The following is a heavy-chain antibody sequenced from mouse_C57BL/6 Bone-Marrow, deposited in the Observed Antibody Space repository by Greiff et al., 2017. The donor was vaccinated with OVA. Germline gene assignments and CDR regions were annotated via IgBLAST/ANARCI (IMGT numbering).Heavy chain of an antibody. J-gene: IGHJ2*01. CDR2: INPNNGGT. V-gene: IGHV1-18*01. CDR1: GYTFTDYN. Sequence: EVKLQESGPELVKPGASVKIPCKASGYTFTDYNMDWVKQSHGKSLEWIGDINPNNGGTIYNQKFKGKATLTVDKSSSTAYMELRSLTSEDTAVYYCARRAYYYGTLFDYWGQGTTLTVSS. D-gene: IGHD1-1*01. CDR3: ARRAYYYGTLFDY.